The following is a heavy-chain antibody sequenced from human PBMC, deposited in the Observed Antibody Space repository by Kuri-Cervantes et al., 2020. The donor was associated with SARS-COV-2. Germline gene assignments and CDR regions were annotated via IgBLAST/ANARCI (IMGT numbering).Heavy chain of an antibody. CDR3: AGGYGDSLY. Sequence: GGSLRLSCAASGFTISCNYMSWVRQAPGKGLEWVSVIYSGGSTYDAASVKGRFTIPSNNSKNTLYLQMNSLRAEDTAVYYCAGGYGDSLYWGQGTLVTVSS. J-gene: IGHJ4*02. CDR2: IYSGGST. V-gene: IGHV3-53*01. CDR1: GFTISCNY. D-gene: IGHD4-17*01.